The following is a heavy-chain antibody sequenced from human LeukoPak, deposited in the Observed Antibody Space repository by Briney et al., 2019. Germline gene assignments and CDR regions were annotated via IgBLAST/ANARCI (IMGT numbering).Heavy chain of an antibody. CDR3: AKDRLRYCSGGNCYSPVDY. J-gene: IGHJ4*02. CDR1: GFTFSSYS. V-gene: IGHV3-21*04. Sequence: GGSLRLSCAASGFTFSSYSMNWVRQAPGKGLEWVSSISSSSSYIYYADSVKGRFTVSRDNAKNSLYLQMNSLRAEDTAVYYCAKDRLRYCSGGNCYSPVDYWGQGTLVTVSS. D-gene: IGHD2-15*01. CDR2: ISSSSSYI.